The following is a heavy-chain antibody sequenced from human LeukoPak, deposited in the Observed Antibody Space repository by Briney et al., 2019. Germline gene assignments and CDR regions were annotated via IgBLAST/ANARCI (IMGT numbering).Heavy chain of an antibody. CDR2: HSAYNDNT. CDR3: ARDSRAGIAPRSPPDH. CDR1: GYTFTSYG. J-gene: IGHJ4*02. D-gene: IGHD6-6*01. Sequence: ASVKVSCKASGYTFTSYGISWVRQAPGQGLEWMGWHSAYNDNTIYAQKLQGRVTMTTDTSTGTAYMELRSLLSDDTAVYYCARDSRAGIAPRSPPDHWGQGTLVTVSS. V-gene: IGHV1-18*01.